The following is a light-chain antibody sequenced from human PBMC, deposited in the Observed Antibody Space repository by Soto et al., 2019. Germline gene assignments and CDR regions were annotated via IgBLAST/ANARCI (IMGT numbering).Light chain of an antibody. CDR3: QQYGSSPLT. J-gene: IGKJ4*01. CDR1: QSVSSSY. CDR2: GAS. V-gene: IGKV3-20*01. Sequence: EIVLTQSPGTLSLSPGERATLSCRASQSVSSSYLAWYQQKPGQAPRLLIYGASSRATGIPARFSGSGSGTNFTLTISRLEPEVFAVYYCQQYGSSPLTFGGGTKVDVK.